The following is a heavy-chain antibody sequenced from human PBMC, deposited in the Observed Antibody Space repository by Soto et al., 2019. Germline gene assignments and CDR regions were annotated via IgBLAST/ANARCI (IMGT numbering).Heavy chain of an antibody. Sequence: ESGGGVVQPGRSLRLSCAASGFTFSSYGMHWVRQAPGKGLEWVAVIWYDGSNKYYADSVKGRFTISRDNSKNTLYLQMNSLRAEDTAVYYCARDKLHDPKRDAFDIWGQGTMVTVSS. V-gene: IGHV3-33*01. CDR2: IWYDGSNK. J-gene: IGHJ3*02. D-gene: IGHD3-3*01. CDR3: ARDKLHDPKRDAFDI. CDR1: GFTFSSYG.